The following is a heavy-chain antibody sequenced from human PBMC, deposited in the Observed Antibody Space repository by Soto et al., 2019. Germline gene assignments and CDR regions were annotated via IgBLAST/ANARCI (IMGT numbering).Heavy chain of an antibody. CDR3: PRDWGSSGWPN. Sequence: SETLSLTCTVSGHSLSSGGYYWSWIRQHPGKGLEWVGYIYFTGSTLYNPSLKSRLAMSLDTSKNQFSLRLTSVTAADTAVYFCPRDWGSSGWPNWGQGTLVTVYS. CDR1: GHSLSSGGYY. J-gene: IGHJ4*02. CDR2: IYFTGST. V-gene: IGHV4-31*03. D-gene: IGHD6-19*01.